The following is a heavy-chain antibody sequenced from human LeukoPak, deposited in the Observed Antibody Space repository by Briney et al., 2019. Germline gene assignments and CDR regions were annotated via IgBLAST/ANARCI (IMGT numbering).Heavy chain of an antibody. J-gene: IGHJ4*02. Sequence: ASVKVSCKASGGTFSSYAISWVRQAPGQGLEWMGRIIPILGIANYAQKFQGRVTITADKSTSTAYMELSSLRSEDTAVYYCLHSQSVDIVATIGWYYFDYWGQGTLVTVSS. CDR2: IIPILGIA. D-gene: IGHD5-12*01. CDR3: LHSQSVDIVATIGWYYFDY. CDR1: GGTFSSYA. V-gene: IGHV1-69*04.